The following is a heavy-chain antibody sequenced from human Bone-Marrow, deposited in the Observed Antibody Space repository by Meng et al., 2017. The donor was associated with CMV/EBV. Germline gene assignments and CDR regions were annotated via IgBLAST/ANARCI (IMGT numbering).Heavy chain of an antibody. V-gene: IGHV1-24*01. CDR3: ARAGGWELLVGDWYFDL. Sequence: VQWVKSVVEVKRPGASGKVSCKVSRSPLTELSMHWVRQAPGKGLEWMGCFDPEDGETSYAQKFQGRVTMTEDTSTDTAYMELSSLRSEDTAVYYCARAGGWELLVGDWYFDLWGRGTLVTVSS. D-gene: IGHD1-26*01. J-gene: IGHJ2*01. CDR2: FDPEDGET. CDR1: RSPLTELS.